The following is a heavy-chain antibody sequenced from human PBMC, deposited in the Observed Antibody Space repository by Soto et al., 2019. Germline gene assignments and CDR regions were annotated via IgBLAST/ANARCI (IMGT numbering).Heavy chain of an antibody. CDR3: AKGARSSSFDY. CDR1: GLTFSSSS. D-gene: IGHD6-6*01. J-gene: IGHJ4*02. V-gene: IGHV3-23*01. Sequence: EVQLLESGGRLVQPGESLRLSCAASGLTFSSSSMSWVRQAPGEGLQWVSSIDGTGTVTLHVDSVRGRLTISRDNSKNTLYLQMNSLRAEDTAVYYCAKGARSSSFDYWGQGTLVTVSS. CDR2: IDGTGTVT.